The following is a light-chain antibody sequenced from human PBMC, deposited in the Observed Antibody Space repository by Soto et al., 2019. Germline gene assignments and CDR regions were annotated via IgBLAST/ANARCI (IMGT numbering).Light chain of an antibody. CDR3: CSYAGTTTFVI. CDR1: NRDIGIYNL. V-gene: IGLV2-23*02. J-gene: IGLJ2*01. Sequence: QSALTQPASVSGSPGQSITISCTGTNRDIGIYNLDSWYQQHPGKVPQVIIYDVTKRPSGVSDRFSGSKSGNTASLTISGLQAEDEADYYCCSYAGTTTFVIFGGGTKLTVL. CDR2: DVT.